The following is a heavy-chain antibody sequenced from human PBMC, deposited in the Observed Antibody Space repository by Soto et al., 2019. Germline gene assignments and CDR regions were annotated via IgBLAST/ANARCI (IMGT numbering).Heavy chain of an antibody. J-gene: IGHJ4*02. V-gene: IGHV3-15*01. CDR2: IKSKADGGTT. CDR1: EFTFANAW. D-gene: IGHD4-17*01. CDR3: TSLYYGH. Sequence: EVQLVESGGDLVKPGGSLRLSCAASEFTFANAWISWVRQAPGKGLEWVGRIKSKADGGTTDYAAPVKGRFTISRDESQNTLYLQMNSLKTEDTAVYYCTSLYYGHWGQGNLVTVSS.